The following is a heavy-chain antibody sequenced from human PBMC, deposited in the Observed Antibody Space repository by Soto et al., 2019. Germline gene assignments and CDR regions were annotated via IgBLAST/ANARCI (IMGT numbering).Heavy chain of an antibody. D-gene: IGHD6-19*01. CDR2: IYYSGST. CDR3: ARDVSSGWFLDN. Sequence: SETLSLTCTVSGGSISRYYWSWIRQPPGKGLEWIGYIYYSGSTNYNPSLKSRVTISVDTSKNQFSLKLRSVTAADTAVYYCARDVSSGWFLDNWGQGALVTVSS. CDR1: GGSISRYY. V-gene: IGHV4-59*01. J-gene: IGHJ4*02.